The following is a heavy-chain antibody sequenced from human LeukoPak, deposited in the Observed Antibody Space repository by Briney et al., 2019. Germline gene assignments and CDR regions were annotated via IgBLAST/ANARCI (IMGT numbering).Heavy chain of an antibody. D-gene: IGHD3-9*01. CDR3: TRGSSYDILPFDP. V-gene: IGHV4-59*01. Sequence: ASETLSLTCTVSGGSISSYYWSWIRQPPGKGLEWIGYIYYSGSTNYNPSLKSRVIISVDTSKNQFFLKLNSVTAADTAVYYCTRGSSYDILPFDPWGQGTLVTVSS. CDR2: IYYSGST. CDR1: GGSISSYY. J-gene: IGHJ5*02.